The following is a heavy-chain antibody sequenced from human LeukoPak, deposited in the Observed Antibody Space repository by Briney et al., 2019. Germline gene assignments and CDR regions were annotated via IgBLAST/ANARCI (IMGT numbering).Heavy chain of an antibody. CDR1: GFSFSSYW. Sequence: GGSLRLSCAASGFSFSSYWMNWARKAPGKGLEWVASINHNGNVNYYVDSVKGRFTISRDNAKNSLYLQMSNLRAEDTAVYFCARGGGLDVWGQGATVTVSS. CDR3: ARGGGLDV. J-gene: IGHJ6*02. V-gene: IGHV3-7*03. D-gene: IGHD3-16*01. CDR2: INHNGNVN.